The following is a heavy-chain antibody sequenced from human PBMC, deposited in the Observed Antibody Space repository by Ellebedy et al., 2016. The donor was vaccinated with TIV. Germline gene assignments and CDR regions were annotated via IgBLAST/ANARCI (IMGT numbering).Heavy chain of an antibody. CDR1: GFTFSTYS. Sequence: PGGSLRLSCVASGFTFSTYSMNWVRQAPGKGLEWVSYICSSSSIIYYADSVKGRFTVSRDNAKNSLYLQMNSLRVGDTAVYYCARDIVQLPDGDAFDFWGQGTTVTVSS. V-gene: IGHV3-48*01. CDR2: ICSSSSII. J-gene: IGHJ3*01. CDR3: ARDIVQLPDGDAFDF. D-gene: IGHD1-1*01.